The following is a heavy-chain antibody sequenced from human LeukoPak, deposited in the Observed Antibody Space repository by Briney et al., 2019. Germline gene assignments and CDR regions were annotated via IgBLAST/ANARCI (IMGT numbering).Heavy chain of an antibody. CDR1: GFTFSSYW. CDR2: IKQDGSEK. CDR3: ARIDDYYYYYMDV. J-gene: IGHJ6*03. V-gene: IGHV3-7*01. Sequence: GGSLRLSCAASGFTFSSYWMSWVRQAPGKGLEWVASIKQDGSEKYYVDSVKGRFTISRDNAKNSLYLQMNSLRAEDTAVYYCARIDDYYYYYMDVWGKGTTVTISS.